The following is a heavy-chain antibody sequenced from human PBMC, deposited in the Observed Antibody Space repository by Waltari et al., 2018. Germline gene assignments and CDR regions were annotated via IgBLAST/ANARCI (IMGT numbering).Heavy chain of an antibody. CDR3: ARARERYSFDY. CDR1: GYTFTRYA. Sequence: QVQLVQSGAEVKKPGASVKVSCKASGYTFTRYAMHSVRQAPGQRIEWMGWINAGNGNTKYSQKFQGRVTITRDTSASTAYMELSSLRSEDTAVYYCARARERYSFDYWGQGTLVTVSS. D-gene: IGHD3-9*01. J-gene: IGHJ4*02. V-gene: IGHV1-3*01. CDR2: INAGNGNT.